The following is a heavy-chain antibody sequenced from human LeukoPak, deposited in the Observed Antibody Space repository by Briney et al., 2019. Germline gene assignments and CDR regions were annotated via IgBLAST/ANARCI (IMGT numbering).Heavy chain of an antibody. Sequence: SETLSLTCTVSGGSVSSGSYFWSWIRQPPGKGLEWIGYIYYGGSTNYNPSLKSRVTISVDTSKNQFSLKLSSVTAADTAVYYCARGQKSVYYFDYWGQGTLVTVSS. CDR3: ARGQKSVYYFDY. CDR2: IYYGGST. D-gene: IGHD2-8*01. CDR1: GGSVSSGSYF. V-gene: IGHV4-61*01. J-gene: IGHJ4*02.